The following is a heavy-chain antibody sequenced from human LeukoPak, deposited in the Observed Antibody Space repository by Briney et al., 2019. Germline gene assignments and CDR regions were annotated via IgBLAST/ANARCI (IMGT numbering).Heavy chain of an antibody. J-gene: IGHJ4*02. Sequence: PGGSLRLSCAASGFTFSSYSMNWVRQAPGKGLEWVSSISSSSSYIYYADSVKGRFTISRDNAKNSLYLQMKSLRAEDTAVYYCARDLSVVTAIHIDYWGQGTLVTVSS. CDR2: ISSSSSYI. D-gene: IGHD2-21*02. V-gene: IGHV3-21*01. CDR3: ARDLSVVTAIHIDY. CDR1: GFTFSSYS.